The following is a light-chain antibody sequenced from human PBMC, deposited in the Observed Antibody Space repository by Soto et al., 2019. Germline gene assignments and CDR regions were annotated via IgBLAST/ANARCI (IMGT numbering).Light chain of an antibody. V-gene: IGKV3-20*01. Sequence: EIVLTQSPGTLSLSPGERATLSCRASQSVSNNYLAWYQQTPGQAPRLLIYGASSRATDVPDRFSGSWSGTDFTLTITRLEPEDLAVYYCHQYSGSPNTFGQGTKLEIK. CDR3: HQYSGSPNT. J-gene: IGKJ2*01. CDR1: QSVSNNY. CDR2: GAS.